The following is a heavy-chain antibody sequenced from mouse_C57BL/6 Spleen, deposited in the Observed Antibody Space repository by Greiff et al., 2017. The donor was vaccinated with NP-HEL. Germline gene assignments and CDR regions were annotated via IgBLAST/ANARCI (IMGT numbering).Heavy chain of an antibody. J-gene: IGHJ1*03. CDR3: ARGDGNYGFYWYFDV. D-gene: IGHD2-1*01. CDR2: INYDGSST. V-gene: IGHV5-16*01. Sequence: EVHLVESEGGLVQPGSSMKLSCTASGFTFSDYYMAWVRQVPEKGLEWVANINYDGSSTYYLDSLKSRFIISRDNAKNILYLQMSSLKSEDTATYYCARGDGNYGFYWYFDVWGTGTTVTVSS. CDR1: GFTFSDYY.